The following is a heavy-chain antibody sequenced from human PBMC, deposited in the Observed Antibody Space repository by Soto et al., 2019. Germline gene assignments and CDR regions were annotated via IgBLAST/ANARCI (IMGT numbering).Heavy chain of an antibody. J-gene: IGHJ6*02. CDR3: ARFLLRGSGWYYYYGMDV. Sequence: AASVKVSCKASGYTFTSYGISWVRQAPGQGLEWMGWISAYNGNTNYAQKLQGRVTMTTDTSTSTAYMELRSLRSDDTAVYYCARFLLRGSGWYYYYGMDVWGQGTTVTVSS. CDR2: ISAYNGNT. V-gene: IGHV1-18*01. CDR1: GYTFTSYG. D-gene: IGHD6-19*01.